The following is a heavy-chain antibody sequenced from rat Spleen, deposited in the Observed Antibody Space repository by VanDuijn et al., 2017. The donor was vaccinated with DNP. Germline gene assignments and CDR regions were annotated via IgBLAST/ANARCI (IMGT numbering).Heavy chain of an antibody. D-gene: IGHD1-6*01. J-gene: IGHJ4*01. CDR2: IDYSGAT. CDR3: ARTLMYTTDHYYAPLDA. V-gene: IGHV3-1*01. Sequence: EVQLQESGSGLVKPSQSLSLTCSVTGYSITSNYWGWIRKFPGNKMEYIGHIDYSGATTYNPSLKSRISITRDTSNNQFFLQLNSVSTEDTATYYCARTLMYTTDHYYAPLDAWGQGTSVTVSS. CDR1: GYSITSNY.